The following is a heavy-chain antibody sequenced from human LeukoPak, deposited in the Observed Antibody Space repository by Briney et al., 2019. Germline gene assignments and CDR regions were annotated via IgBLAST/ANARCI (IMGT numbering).Heavy chain of an antibody. CDR2: IYSGGST. J-gene: IGHJ4*02. CDR1: GFTVSNNY. D-gene: IGHD3-10*01. V-gene: IGHV3-66*01. CDR3: ARAIFRAHDY. Sequence: VGSLRLSCAASGFTVSNNYMTWVRQAPGKGLEWVSLIYSGGSTYYADSVKGRFTISRDNSKNTLYLQMNSLRAEDTAVYYCARAIFRAHDYWGQGTLVTVSS.